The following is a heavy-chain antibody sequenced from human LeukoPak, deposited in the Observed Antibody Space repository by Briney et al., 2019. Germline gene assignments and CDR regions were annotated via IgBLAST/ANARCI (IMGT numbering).Heavy chain of an antibody. Sequence: GGSLRLSCAASGFTFSSYGMHWVRQAPGKGLEWVAFIRYDGSNKYYADSVKGRFTISRDNAKNTLYLQMNSLRAEDTAVYYCARGGYTIFGVEDFDYWGQGTLVTVSS. CDR1: GFTFSSYG. V-gene: IGHV3-30*02. CDR2: IRYDGSNK. D-gene: IGHD3-3*01. CDR3: ARGGYTIFGVEDFDY. J-gene: IGHJ4*02.